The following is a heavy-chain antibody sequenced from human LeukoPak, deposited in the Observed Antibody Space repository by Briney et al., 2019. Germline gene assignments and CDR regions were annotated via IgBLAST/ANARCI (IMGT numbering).Heavy chain of an antibody. CDR2: MNTDGSRT. D-gene: IGHD2-15*01. CDR1: GFTFSRYW. CDR3: ASDFGGSDDY. V-gene: IGHV3-74*01. Sequence: PGGSLRLSCVASGFTFSRYWMHWVRQAPGKGLVWVSRMNTDGSRTDYADSVKGRFTISRDSAKNTLYLQMNSLGAEDTAVYSCASDFGGSDDYWGQGTLVTVSA. J-gene: IGHJ4*02.